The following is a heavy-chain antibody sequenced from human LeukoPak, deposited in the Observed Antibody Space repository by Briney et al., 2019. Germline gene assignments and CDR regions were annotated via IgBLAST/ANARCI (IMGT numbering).Heavy chain of an antibody. CDR3: ARYYYYYMDV. J-gene: IGHJ6*03. CDR1: GGTFSSYA. CDR2: INPNSGGT. Sequence: GASVKVSCKASGGTFSSYAISWVRQAPGQGLEWMGWINPNSGGTNYAQKFTGRVTMTRDTSISTAYMELSRLRSDDTAVYYCARYYYYYMDVWGKGTTATVSS. V-gene: IGHV1-2*02.